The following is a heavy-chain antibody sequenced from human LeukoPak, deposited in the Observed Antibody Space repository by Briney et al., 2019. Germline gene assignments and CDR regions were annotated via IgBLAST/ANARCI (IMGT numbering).Heavy chain of an antibody. CDR2: IWYDGSNK. CDR3: AKAANDYGDYVLDY. V-gene: IGHV3-33*06. D-gene: IGHD4-17*01. Sequence: GRSLRLSCAASGFTFSSYGMHWVRQAPGKGLEWVAVIWYDGSNKYYADSVKGRFTISRDNSKNTLYLQMNSLRAEDTAVYCCAKAANDYGDYVLDYWGQGTLVTVSS. J-gene: IGHJ4*02. CDR1: GFTFSSYG.